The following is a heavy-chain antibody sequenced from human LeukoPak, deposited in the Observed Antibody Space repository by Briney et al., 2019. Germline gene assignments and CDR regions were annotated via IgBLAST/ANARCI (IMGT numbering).Heavy chain of an antibody. CDR3: ARRPSSKSAALDY. CDR1: GFTFSSYG. Sequence: GGSLRLSCAASGFTFSSYGMHWVRQGPGKGLEWVAVISYDGSNKYYADSVKGRFTISRDNSKNTLYLQMNSLRAEDTAVYYCARRPSSKSAALDYWGQGTPVTVSS. J-gene: IGHJ4*02. V-gene: IGHV3-30*03. CDR2: ISYDGSNK. D-gene: IGHD2-2*01.